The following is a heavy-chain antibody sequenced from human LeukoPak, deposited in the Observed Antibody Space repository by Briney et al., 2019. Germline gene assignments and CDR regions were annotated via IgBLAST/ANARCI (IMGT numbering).Heavy chain of an antibody. D-gene: IGHD1-26*01. J-gene: IGHJ4*02. CDR3: ARGPQWGPFDY. CDR2: FTGRPGRT. CDR1: GFTFTNYA. Sequence: GGSLRLSCETSGFTFTNYAMSWVRQAPGKGLEWVSAFTGRPGRTYYADSVRGRFTISRDNAKNTLYLQMNSLRAEDTAVYYCARGPQWGPFDYWGQGTLVTVSS. V-gene: IGHV3-23*01.